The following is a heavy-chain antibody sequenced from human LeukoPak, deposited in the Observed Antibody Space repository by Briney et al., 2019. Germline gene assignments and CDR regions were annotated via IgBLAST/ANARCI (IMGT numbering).Heavy chain of an antibody. J-gene: IGHJ4*02. Sequence: PSETLSLTCAVYGGSFSGYYWSWIRQPLGKGLEWIGEINHSGSTNYNPSLKSRITISVDTSKNQFSLRLSSVTAADTALYYCSGENLYYYGSGSVFDYWGQGALVTVSS. CDR1: GGSFSGYY. CDR3: SGENLYYYGSGSVFDY. V-gene: IGHV4-34*01. CDR2: INHSGST. D-gene: IGHD3-10*01.